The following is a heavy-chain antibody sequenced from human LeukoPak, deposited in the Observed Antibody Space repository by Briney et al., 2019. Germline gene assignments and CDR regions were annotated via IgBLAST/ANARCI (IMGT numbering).Heavy chain of an antibody. J-gene: IGHJ4*02. Sequence: GGSLRLSCAASGFIFSYYGMHWVRQAPGKGPEWVAVIWYDGSNRYYADSLKGRFTISRDNSKTTLYLQMNSLTADDTAVYYCARDPLGVLSYFDYWGQGTLVTVSS. D-gene: IGHD3-16*01. V-gene: IGHV3-33*01. CDR1: GFIFSYYG. CDR2: IWYDGSNR. CDR3: ARDPLGVLSYFDY.